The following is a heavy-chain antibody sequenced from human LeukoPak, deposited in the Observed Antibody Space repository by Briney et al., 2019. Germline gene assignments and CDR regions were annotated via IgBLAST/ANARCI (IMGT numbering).Heavy chain of an antibody. V-gene: IGHV4-59*01. D-gene: IGHD2-15*01. CDR3: ARQYCSGGSCYPYFDY. Sequence: SETLSLTCTVSGGSISSYYWSWIRQPPGKGLEWIGYIYYSGSTNYNPSLKSRVTISVDTSKNQFSLKLTSVTAADTAVYYCARQYCSGGSCYPYFDYWGQGTLVTVSS. CDR1: GGSISSYY. J-gene: IGHJ4*02. CDR2: IYYSGST.